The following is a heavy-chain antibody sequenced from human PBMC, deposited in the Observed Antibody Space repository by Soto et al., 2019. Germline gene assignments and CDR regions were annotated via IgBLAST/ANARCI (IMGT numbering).Heavy chain of an antibody. CDR2: IGSAGDT. CDR1: AFTFSSYD. J-gene: IGHJ4*02. V-gene: IGHV3-13*04. D-gene: IGHD6-19*01. Sequence: LRRSCEASAFTFSSYDMHWVLQITVKGLEWISGIGSAGDTYYPGSVKGRFTISRENAKNSLYLQMNSLRAGDTAVYYCVRGPHFYNSASYYFDYWGQGTLVTVSS. CDR3: VRGPHFYNSASYYFDY.